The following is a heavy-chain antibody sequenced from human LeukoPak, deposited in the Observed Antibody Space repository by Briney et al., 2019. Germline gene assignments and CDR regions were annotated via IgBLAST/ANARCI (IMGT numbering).Heavy chain of an antibody. D-gene: IGHD6-19*01. CDR1: GFTFSSYA. CDR2: ISGSGGST. CDR3: ATSRQWLVRYFGY. V-gene: IGHV3-23*01. J-gene: IGHJ4*02. Sequence: GGSLRLSCAASGFTFSSYAMSWVRQAPGKGLEWVAAISGSGGSTYYADSVKGRFTISRDNSKNTLYLQMKSLRAEDTAVYYCATSRQWLVRYFGYWGQGTLATVSS.